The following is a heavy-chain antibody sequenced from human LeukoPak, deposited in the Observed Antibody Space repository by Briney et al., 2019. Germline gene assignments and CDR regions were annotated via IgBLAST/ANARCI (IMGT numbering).Heavy chain of an antibody. J-gene: IGHJ4*02. CDR1: GYTFTGYY. CDR2: INANRGGT. CDR3: ARRYCSSTSCYYFDY. V-gene: IGHV1-2*02. D-gene: IGHD2-2*01. Sequence: ASMKVSCKASGYTFTGYYMHWVRQAPGQGLEWMGWINANRGGTNYAQRFQGRVTMTRDTSITTAYMELSRLKSDDTAVYYCARRYCSSTSCYYFDYWGQGTLVTVSS.